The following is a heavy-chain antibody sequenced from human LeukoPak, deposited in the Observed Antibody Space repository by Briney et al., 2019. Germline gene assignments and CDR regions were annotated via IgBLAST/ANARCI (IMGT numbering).Heavy chain of an antibody. CDR3: ARDLRPSSSWSNSDY. CDR2: ISAYNGNT. CDR1: GYTFTSYG. V-gene: IGHV1-18*01. Sequence: ASVEVSCKASGYTFTSYGISWVRQAPGQGLEWMGWISAYNGNTNYAQKLQGRVTMTTDTSTSTAYMELRSLRSDDTAVYYCARDLRPSSSWSNSDYWGQGTLVTVSS. D-gene: IGHD6-13*01. J-gene: IGHJ4*02.